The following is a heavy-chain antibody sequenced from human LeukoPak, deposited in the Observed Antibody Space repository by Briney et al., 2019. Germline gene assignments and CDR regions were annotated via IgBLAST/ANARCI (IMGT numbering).Heavy chain of an antibody. CDR3: ARHRIRDYYYYYGMDV. V-gene: IGHV1-69*13. Sequence: GASVKVSCKASGGTFSSYAISWVRQAPGQGLEWMGGIIPIFGTANYAQKFQGRVTITADESTSTAYMELSSLRSEDTAVYYCARHRIRDYYYYYGMDVWGQGTTVTVSS. CDR1: GGTFSSYA. CDR2: IIPIFGTA. D-gene: IGHD2-21*01. J-gene: IGHJ6*02.